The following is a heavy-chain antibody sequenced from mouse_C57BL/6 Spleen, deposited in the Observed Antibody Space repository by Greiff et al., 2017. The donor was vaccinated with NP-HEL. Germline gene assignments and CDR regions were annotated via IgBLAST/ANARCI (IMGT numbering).Heavy chain of an antibody. V-gene: IGHV1-52*01. D-gene: IGHD1-1*01. CDR2: IDPSDSET. CDR1: GYTFTSYW. Sequence: VKLQESGAELVRPGSSVKLSCKASGYTFTSYWMHWVKQRPIQGLEWIGNIDPSDSETHYNQKFKDKATLTVDKSSSTAYMQLSSLTSEDSAVYYCARDPITTVVAKEYFDVWGTGTTVTVSS. CDR3: ARDPITTVVAKEYFDV. J-gene: IGHJ1*03.